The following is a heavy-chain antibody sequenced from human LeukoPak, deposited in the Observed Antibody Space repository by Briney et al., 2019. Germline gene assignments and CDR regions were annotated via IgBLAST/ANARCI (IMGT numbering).Heavy chain of an antibody. CDR1: GFTFSLYS. J-gene: IGHJ3*02. Sequence: PGGSLRLSCAASGFTFSLYSMNWVRQAPGKGLEWVSSITARDPNIYYADSVKGRFTISRDNAKKTLYLQMNSQRADDTAIYYCARRGRLVITTLLNEDAFDIWGQGTMVTVSS. D-gene: IGHD3-22*01. CDR2: ITARDPNI. V-gene: IGHV3-21*01. CDR3: ARRGRLVITTLLNEDAFDI.